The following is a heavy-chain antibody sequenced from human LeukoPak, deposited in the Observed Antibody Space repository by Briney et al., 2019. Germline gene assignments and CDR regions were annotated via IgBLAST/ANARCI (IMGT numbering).Heavy chain of an antibody. D-gene: IGHD2-21*01. CDR1: GGSLSSSSYY. CDR3: ARGKGLVVRWFDP. J-gene: IGHJ5*02. V-gene: IGHV4-39*07. CDR2: IYHSGST. Sequence: SETLSLTCSVSGGSLSSSSYYWGWIRQPPGKGLEWIGSIYHSGSTYYNPSLKSRVTISVDTSKNQFSLKLSSVTAADTAVYYCARGKGLVVRWFDPWGQGTLVTVSS.